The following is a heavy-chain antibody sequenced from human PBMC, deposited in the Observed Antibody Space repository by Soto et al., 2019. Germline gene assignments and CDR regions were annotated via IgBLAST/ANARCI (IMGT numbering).Heavy chain of an antibody. V-gene: IGHV3-23*01. CDR3: AKAHAPMVRGVVDY. J-gene: IGHJ4*02. CDR1: GFTFSSYA. Sequence: PGGSLRLSCAATGFTFSSYAMSWVRQAPGKGLEWVSAISGSGGSTYYADSVKGRFTISRDNSKNTLYLQMNSLRAEDTAVYYCAKAHAPMVRGVVDYWGQGTLVTSPQ. D-gene: IGHD3-10*01. CDR2: ISGSGGST.